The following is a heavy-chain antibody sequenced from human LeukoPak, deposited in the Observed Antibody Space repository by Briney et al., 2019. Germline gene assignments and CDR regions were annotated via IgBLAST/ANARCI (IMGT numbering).Heavy chain of an antibody. CDR1: GFSFTDYP. J-gene: IGHJ4*02. Sequence: GGSLRLSCATSGFSFTDYPMNWVRQAPGKGLEWISNIRTTDEGAKYAYYADSVKGRVTISRDDGKNTLYLHMNSLRDDDTAVYYCATGKRYAFDYWGQGILVTVSS. CDR3: ATGKRYAFDY. V-gene: IGHV3-48*02. CDR2: IRTTDEGAKYA. D-gene: IGHD3-9*01.